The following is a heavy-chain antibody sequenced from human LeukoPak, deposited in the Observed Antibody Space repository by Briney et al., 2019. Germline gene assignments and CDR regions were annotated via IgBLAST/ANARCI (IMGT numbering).Heavy chain of an antibody. D-gene: IGHD2-2*01. Sequence: ASVKVSCKASGYTFTSYYMHWVRQAPGQGLEWMGIINPSGGSTSYAQKFQGRVTMTRNTSISTAYMELSSLRSEDTAVYYCARAGDIVVVPAAKTGNGWFDPWGQGTLVTVSS. V-gene: IGHV1-46*01. CDR2: INPSGGST. CDR3: ARAGDIVVVPAAKTGNGWFDP. J-gene: IGHJ5*02. CDR1: GYTFTSYY.